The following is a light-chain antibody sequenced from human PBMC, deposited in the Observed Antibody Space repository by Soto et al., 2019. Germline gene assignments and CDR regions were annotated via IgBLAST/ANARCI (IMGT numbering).Light chain of an antibody. V-gene: IGLV8-61*01. CDR3: ALYVGSGTVV. CDR1: SGSVSTRYY. Sequence: QAVVTQEPSFSVSPGGTVTLTCGVSSGSVSTRYYPSWYQQTPGQAPRTLIYSTSTRSSGVPDRFSGSILGNKAALTITGAQADDESDYYCALYVGSGTVVFGGGTQLTVL. J-gene: IGLJ2*01. CDR2: STS.